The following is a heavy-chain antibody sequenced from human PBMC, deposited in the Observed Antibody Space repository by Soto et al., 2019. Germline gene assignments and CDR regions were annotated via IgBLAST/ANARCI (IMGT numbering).Heavy chain of an antibody. J-gene: IGHJ4*02. CDR2: INHSGST. D-gene: IGHD3-16*02. V-gene: IGHV4-34*01. Sequence: AETLSLTCAVYGGSFSGYYWSWIRQPPGKGLEWIGEINHSGSTNYNPSLKSRVTISVDTSKNQFSLKLSSVTAADTAVYYCARGKLSDYVWGSYRYHFDYWGQGTLVTVSS. CDR1: GGSFSGYY. CDR3: ARGKLSDYVWGSYRYHFDY.